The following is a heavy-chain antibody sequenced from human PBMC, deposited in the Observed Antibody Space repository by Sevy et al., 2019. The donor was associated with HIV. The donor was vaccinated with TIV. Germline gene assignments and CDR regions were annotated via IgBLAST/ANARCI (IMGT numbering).Heavy chain of an antibody. CDR2: KTGSAGVT. CDR3: AKGRIPSIGTLGPFDS. CDR1: GFSLSNYA. J-gene: IGHJ4*02. D-gene: IGHD6-6*01. Sequence: GGSLRLSCAASGFSLSNYAMSLVRQAPGKGLEWISTKTGSAGVTYYADSVKGRFTISRDNSKNTLFLQMNSLRAEDTALYYCAKGRIPSIGTLGPFDSWGQGTLVTVSS. V-gene: IGHV3-23*01.